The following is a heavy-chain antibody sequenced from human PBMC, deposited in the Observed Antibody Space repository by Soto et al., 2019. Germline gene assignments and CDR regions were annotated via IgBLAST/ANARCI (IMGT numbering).Heavy chain of an antibody. CDR2: IYYSGST. CDR1: GGSISSGGYY. J-gene: IGHJ4*02. D-gene: IGHD6-19*01. CDR3: GRHGRTDWYSSAWIDY. Sequence: SETLSLTCTVSGGSISSGGYYWSWIRQHPGKGLEWIGYIYYSGSTYYNPSLKSRVTISVDTSKNQFSLKLSSVTAADTAIYYCGRHGRTDWYSSAWIDYWGQGTLVTVSS. V-gene: IGHV4-31*03.